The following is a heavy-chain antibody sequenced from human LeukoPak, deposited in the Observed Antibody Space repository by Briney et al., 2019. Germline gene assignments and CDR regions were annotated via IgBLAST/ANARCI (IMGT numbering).Heavy chain of an antibody. Sequence: QSVGSLRLSCAASGFNFNTYGIHWVRQTPGNGLEWVALISYDGTKKWYADSVKGRFTISRDNSKNTLYLQMNSLRAEDTAVYYCAKDPGDYDRRMDYWGQGTLVTVSS. CDR3: AKDPGDYDRRMDY. D-gene: IGHD3-22*01. J-gene: IGHJ4*02. CDR1: GFNFNTYG. V-gene: IGHV3-30*18. CDR2: ISYDGTKK.